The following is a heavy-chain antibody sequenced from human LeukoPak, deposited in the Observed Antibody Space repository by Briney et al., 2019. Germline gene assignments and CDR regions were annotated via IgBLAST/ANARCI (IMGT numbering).Heavy chain of an antibody. Sequence: SETVSLTCTVSGGSISSYYWSWIRQPAGKGLEWIGRIYTSGSTNYNPSLKSRVTMSVDTSKNQFSLKLSSVTAADTAVYYCARGRYYGSGSYYNDYWGQGTLVTVSS. CDR1: GGSISSYY. CDR2: IYTSGST. J-gene: IGHJ4*02. V-gene: IGHV4-4*07. D-gene: IGHD3-10*01. CDR3: ARGRYYGSGSYYNDY.